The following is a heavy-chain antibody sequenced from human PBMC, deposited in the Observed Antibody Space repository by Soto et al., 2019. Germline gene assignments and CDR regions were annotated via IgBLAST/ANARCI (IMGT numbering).Heavy chain of an antibody. CDR1: GFTFSTYT. Sequence: GGSLRLSCAASGFTFSTYTLAWVRQAPGKGLEWVSSIRSNSTYRFYADSVKDRFIVSRDNAKLSLYLQMNRLRAEDTAVYYCGRALVGYTKVPFDHWGQGTLVTVS. CDR3: GRALVGYTKVPFDH. D-gene: IGHD5-18*01. CDR2: IRSNSTYR. V-gene: IGHV3-21*01. J-gene: IGHJ4*02.